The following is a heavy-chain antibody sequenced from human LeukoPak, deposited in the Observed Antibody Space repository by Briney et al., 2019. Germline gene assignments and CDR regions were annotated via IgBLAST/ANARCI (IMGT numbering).Heavy chain of an antibody. D-gene: IGHD1-1*01. CDR3: AKDPPGLAERFDY. CDR1: GFTFDDYG. Sequence: GGSLRLSCAASGFTFDDYGMSWVRQAPGKGLEWVSGINWNGGSTGYADSVKGRFTISRDNAKNSLYLQMNSLRAEDTAVYYCAKDPPGLAERFDYWGQGTLVTVSS. CDR2: INWNGGST. V-gene: IGHV3-20*04. J-gene: IGHJ4*02.